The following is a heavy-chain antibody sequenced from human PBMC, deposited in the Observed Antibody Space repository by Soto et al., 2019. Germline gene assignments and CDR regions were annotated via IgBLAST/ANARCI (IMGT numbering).Heavy chain of an antibody. V-gene: IGHV4-59*01. Sequence: PSETLSLTCTVSGGSISSYYWSWIRQPPGKGLEWIGYIYYSGSTNYNPSLKSRVTISVDTSKNQFSLKLSSVTAADTAVYYCARAQGGYSYGRRAFDIWGQGTMVTVSS. CDR3: ARAQGGYSYGRRAFDI. D-gene: IGHD5-18*01. CDR1: GGSISSYY. CDR2: IYYSGST. J-gene: IGHJ3*02.